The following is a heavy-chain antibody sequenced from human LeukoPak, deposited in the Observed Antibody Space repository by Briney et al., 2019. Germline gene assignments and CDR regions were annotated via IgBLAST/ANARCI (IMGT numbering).Heavy chain of an antibody. V-gene: IGHV3-72*01. Sequence: GGSLRLSCAASGFIFSDHYMDWVRQAPGKGLEWLARSRDKAKSYSTEHAASVKGRFTISRDNSKNSQYLQMNSLKTEDTAVYYCARRSNSYYTFDYWGQGTLVTVSS. D-gene: IGHD1-26*01. CDR3: ARRSNSYYTFDY. J-gene: IGHJ4*02. CDR1: GFIFSDHY. CDR2: SRDKAKSYST.